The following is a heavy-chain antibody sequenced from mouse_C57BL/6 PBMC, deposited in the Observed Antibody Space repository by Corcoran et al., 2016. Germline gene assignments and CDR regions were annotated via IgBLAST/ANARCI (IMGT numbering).Heavy chain of an antibody. J-gene: IGHJ4*01. V-gene: IGHV1-80*01. CDR2: IYPGDGDT. CDR1: GYAFSSYW. D-gene: IGHD1-1*01. CDR3: ARYDYGSSLYAMDY. Sequence: QVQLQQSGAELVKPGASVKISCKASGYAFSSYWMNWVKQRPGKGLEWIGKIYPGDGDTNYNGKFKGKATLTADKSSSTAYMQLSSLTSEDSAVYFCARYDYGSSLYAMDYWGQGTSVTVSS.